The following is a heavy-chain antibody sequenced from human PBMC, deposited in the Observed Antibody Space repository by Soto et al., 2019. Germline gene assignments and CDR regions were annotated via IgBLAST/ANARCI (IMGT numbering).Heavy chain of an antibody. Sequence: QVQLVESGGGVVQPGRSLRLSCAASGFTFSSYGMHWVRQAPGKGLEWVAVIWYDGSNKYYADSVKGRFTISRDNSKNTLYLQMNSLRAEDTAVYYGAGMVRGGICYWGQGTMVTVSS. CDR2: IWYDGSNK. D-gene: IGHD2-15*01. CDR3: AGMVRGGICY. CDR1: GFTFSSYG. J-gene: IGHJ4*02. V-gene: IGHV3-33*01.